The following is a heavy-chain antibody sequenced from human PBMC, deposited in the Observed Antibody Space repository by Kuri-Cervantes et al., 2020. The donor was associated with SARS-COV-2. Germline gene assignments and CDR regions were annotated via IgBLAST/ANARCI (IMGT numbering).Heavy chain of an antibody. CDR1: GYSFTSYW. D-gene: IGHD5-24*01. CDR3: ASRDGYTMGAFDI. Sequence: KVSCKGSGYSFTSYWIGWVRQMPGKGLEWMVIIYPGDSDTRYSPSFQGQVTISAEKSISTAYLQWSSMKASDTTMYYCASRDGYTMGAFDIWGQGTMVTVSS. CDR2: IYPGDSDT. V-gene: IGHV5-51*01. J-gene: IGHJ3*02.